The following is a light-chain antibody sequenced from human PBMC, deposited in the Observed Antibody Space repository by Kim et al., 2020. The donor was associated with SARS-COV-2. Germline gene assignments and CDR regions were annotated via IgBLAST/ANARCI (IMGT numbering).Light chain of an antibody. CDR1: QSVSSN. CDR2: GAS. Sequence: VFPGERATLSCRASQSVSSNLAWYQQKHGQAPRLLIYGASTRATGIPARLSGSGSGTEFTLSISSLQSEDFAVYYCQQYNNWPLTFGGGTKVDIK. V-gene: IGKV3-15*01. J-gene: IGKJ4*01. CDR3: QQYNNWPLT.